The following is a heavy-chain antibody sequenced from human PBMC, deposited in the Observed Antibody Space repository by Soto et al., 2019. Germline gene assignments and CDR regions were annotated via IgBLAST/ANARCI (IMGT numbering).Heavy chain of an antibody. Sequence: GGSLRLSCAASGFSFSDYGMHWVRQAPGKGLEWVALIWYDGSKKYYGDFVKGRFTISRDNSKSTLYLQMNSLRPEDTAVYYCARDGAAGTSGYRGPDHWGQGTLVTVSS. CDR3: ARDGAAGTSGYRGPDH. V-gene: IGHV3-33*08. J-gene: IGHJ4*02. CDR1: GFSFSDYG. CDR2: IWYDGSKK. D-gene: IGHD1-7*01.